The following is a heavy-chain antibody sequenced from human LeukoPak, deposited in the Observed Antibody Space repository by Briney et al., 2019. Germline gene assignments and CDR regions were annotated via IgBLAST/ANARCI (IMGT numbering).Heavy chain of an antibody. CDR2: IYSGGST. CDR1: GFTVSNNY. Sequence: PGGSLRLSCAASGFTVSNNYMNWVRQAPGKGLEWVSVIYSGGSTDYADSVKGRFTISRDNSKNTLYLQMNNLRAEDTAVYYCARDCGYGSYVSPSNWYFDLWGRGTLVTVSS. V-gene: IGHV3-53*01. D-gene: IGHD1-26*01. CDR3: ARDCGYGSYVSPSNWYFDL. J-gene: IGHJ2*01.